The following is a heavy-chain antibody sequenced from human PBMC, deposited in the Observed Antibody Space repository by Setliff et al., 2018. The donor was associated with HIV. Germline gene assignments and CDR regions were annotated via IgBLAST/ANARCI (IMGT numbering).Heavy chain of an antibody. J-gene: IGHJ4*02. CDR2: IYYSGST. V-gene: IGHV4-31*03. Sequence: SETLSLTCTVSGGSISSGGYYWSWIRQHPGKGLEWIGYIYYSGSTYYNPSLKSRVTISVDTSKNQFSLKRSSVTAADTAVYYCAREVASAAAGTVDYWGQGTLVTVS. D-gene: IGHD6-13*01. CDR1: GGSISSGGYY. CDR3: AREVASAAAGTVDY.